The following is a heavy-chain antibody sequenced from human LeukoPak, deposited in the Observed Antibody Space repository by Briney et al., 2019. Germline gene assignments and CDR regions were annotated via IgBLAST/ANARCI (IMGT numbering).Heavy chain of an antibody. CDR1: GFSLSTSGVG. Sequence: ESGPTLVKPTQTLTLTCTFSGFSLSTSGVGVGWIRQPPGKALEWLALIYWDDDKRYSPSLKSRLTITKDTSKNQVVLTMTNMDPVDTATYYCAHRGGYRYGSLRPGDYFDYWGQGTLVTVSS. D-gene: IGHD5-18*01. V-gene: IGHV2-5*02. CDR3: AHRGGYRYGSLRPGDYFDY. CDR2: IYWDDDK. J-gene: IGHJ4*02.